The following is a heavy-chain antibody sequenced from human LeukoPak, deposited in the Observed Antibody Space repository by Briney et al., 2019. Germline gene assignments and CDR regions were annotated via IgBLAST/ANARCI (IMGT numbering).Heavy chain of an antibody. Sequence: PGGSLRLSCAASGFTFSSYSMNWVRQAPGKGLEWVSSISSSSSYIYYADSVKGRFTISRDNAKNPLYLQMNSLRAEDTAVYYCARDTRSTIFGVVIPPYYFDYWGQGTLVTVSS. D-gene: IGHD3-3*01. CDR2: ISSSSSYI. V-gene: IGHV3-21*01. CDR3: ARDTRSTIFGVVIPPYYFDY. J-gene: IGHJ4*02. CDR1: GFTFSSYS.